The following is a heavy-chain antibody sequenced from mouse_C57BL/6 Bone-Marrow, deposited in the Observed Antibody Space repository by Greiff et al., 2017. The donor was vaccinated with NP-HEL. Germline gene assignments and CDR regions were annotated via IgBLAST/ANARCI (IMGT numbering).Heavy chain of an antibody. Sequence: VQLQQSGAELVKPGASVKLSCRASGFTFTSYWMHWVKQRPGQGLEWIGAIYPGNSDTSYNQKFKGKAKLTAVTSASTAYMELSSLTNEDSAVYYCTRSRLHAMDYWGQGTSVTVSS. CDR3: TRSRLHAMDY. D-gene: IGHD2-4*01. V-gene: IGHV1-5*01. CDR1: GFTFTSYW. J-gene: IGHJ4*01. CDR2: IYPGNSDT.